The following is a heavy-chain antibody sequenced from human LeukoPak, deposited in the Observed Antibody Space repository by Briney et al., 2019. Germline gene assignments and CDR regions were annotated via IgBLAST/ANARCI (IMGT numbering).Heavy chain of an antibody. J-gene: IGHJ4*02. CDR3: ARLWGYYGLGSLDY. D-gene: IGHD3-10*01. V-gene: IGHV3-48*04. CDR1: GLTFSGAD. CDR2: ISSSSSTI. Sequence: PGGSLRLSCAASGLTFSGADMHWVRQAPGKGLEWVSYISSSSSTIYYADSVKGRFTISRDNAKNLLYLQMNSLRAEDTAVYYCARLWGYYGLGSLDYWGQGTLVTVSS.